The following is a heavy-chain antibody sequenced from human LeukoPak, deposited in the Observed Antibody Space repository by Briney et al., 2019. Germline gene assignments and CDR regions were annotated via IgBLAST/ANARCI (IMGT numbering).Heavy chain of an antibody. CDR1: GGTFSSYA. D-gene: IGHD6-6*01. Sequence: SVKVSCKASGGTFSSYAISWVRQAPGQGLEWMGGIIPIFGTANYAQKFQGRVTITTDESTSTAYMELSGLRSEDTAVYYCASPERGSTSNAFDIWGQGTMVTVSS. CDR2: IIPIFGTA. J-gene: IGHJ3*02. V-gene: IGHV1-69*05. CDR3: ASPERGSTSNAFDI.